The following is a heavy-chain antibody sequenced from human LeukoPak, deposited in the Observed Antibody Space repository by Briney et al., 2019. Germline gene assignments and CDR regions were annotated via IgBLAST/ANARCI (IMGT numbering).Heavy chain of an antibody. D-gene: IGHD5-18*01. J-gene: IGHJ4*02. CDR3: AGTLMSGYSYPFGF. CDR1: GGSMTEKY. Sequence: SETPSLTCTVTGGSMTEKYWNWIRQAPGKGPEWLGSVYYTGSTRVTPSLKSRLTVSMDTAQNQFSLTLTSVTPADTAVYFCAGTLMSGYSYPFGFWGQGTQVTVSS. CDR2: VYYTGST. V-gene: IGHV4-59*01.